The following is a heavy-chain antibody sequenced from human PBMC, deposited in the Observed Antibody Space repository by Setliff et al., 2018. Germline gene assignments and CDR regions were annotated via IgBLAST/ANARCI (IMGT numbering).Heavy chain of an antibody. D-gene: IGHD1-26*01. Sequence: SETLSLTCAVSGGSFSDYYWSWVRQPPGKGLEWFGEIYHDGNDKYTPSVHYSPSLKCRVTISIDKSKNQFSLKLSRVTAADTAVYSCARGGGRYHSPSWGQGTLVTVSS. CDR1: GGSFSDYY. J-gene: IGHJ5*02. CDR2: IYHDGND. V-gene: IGHV4-34*01. CDR3: ARGGGRYHSPS.